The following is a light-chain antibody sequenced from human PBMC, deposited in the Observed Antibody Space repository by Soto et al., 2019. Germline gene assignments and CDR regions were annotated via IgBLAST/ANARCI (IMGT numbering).Light chain of an antibody. J-gene: IGKJ4*01. CDR3: QQSSSTPQT. CDR1: HDITNF. V-gene: IGKV1-33*01. Sequence: DIQMTQSPSSLSVSVGDRVTITCQASHDITNFLNWYQQKPGKAPKLLIYDVSKLETGVPSRFSGSGSGTDFTLTISSLQPEDIATYYCQQSSSTPQTFGGGTRVEIK. CDR2: DVS.